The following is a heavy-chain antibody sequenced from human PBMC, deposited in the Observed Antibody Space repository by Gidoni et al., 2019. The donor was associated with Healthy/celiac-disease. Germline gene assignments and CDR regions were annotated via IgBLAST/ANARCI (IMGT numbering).Heavy chain of an antibody. CDR1: GGSFSGYY. CDR2: INHSGST. Sequence: QVQLQQWGAGLLKPSETLSLTCAVYGGSFSGYYWRWIRQPPGKGLEWIGEINHSGSTNYNPSLKSRVTISVDTSKNQFSLKLSSVTAADTAVYYCARGGGMRELQPRKVVQGGSYYYYGMDVWGQGTTVTVSS. V-gene: IGHV4-34*01. J-gene: IGHJ6*02. CDR3: ARGGGMRELQPRKVVQGGSYYYYGMDV. D-gene: IGHD1-26*01.